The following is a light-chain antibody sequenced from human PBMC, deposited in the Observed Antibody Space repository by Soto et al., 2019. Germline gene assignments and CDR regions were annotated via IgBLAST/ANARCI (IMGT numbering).Light chain of an antibody. CDR1: SGHSNYA. V-gene: IGLV4-69*01. Sequence: QPVLTQSPSASASLGASVKLTCTLSSGHSNYAIAWHQQRPEKGPRYLMKVNSDGSHSKGDGIPDRFSGSSSGAERYLSISSLQSEDEADYYCQTWGTGIQVFGGGTKLTVL. CDR3: QTWGTGIQV. CDR2: VNSDGSH. J-gene: IGLJ2*01.